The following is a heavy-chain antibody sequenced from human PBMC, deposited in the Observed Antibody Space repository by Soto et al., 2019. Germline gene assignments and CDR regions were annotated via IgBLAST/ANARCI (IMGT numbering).Heavy chain of an antibody. CDR3: ARDLGYCTNGVCPSNYYYGMDV. V-gene: IGHV1-2*04. J-gene: IGHJ6*02. CDR1: GYTFTGYY. D-gene: IGHD2-8*01. Sequence: ASVKVSCKASGYTFTGYYMHWVRQAPGQGLEWMGWINPNSGGTNYAQKFQGWVTMTRDTSISTAYMELSRLRSDDTAVYYCARDLGYCTNGVCPSNYYYGMDVWGQGTTVTVSS. CDR2: INPNSGGT.